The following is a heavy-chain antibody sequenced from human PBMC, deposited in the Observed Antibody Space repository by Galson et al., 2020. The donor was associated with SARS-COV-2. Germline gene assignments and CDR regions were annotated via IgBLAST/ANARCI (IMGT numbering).Heavy chain of an antibody. Sequence: GGSLRLSCAASGFAFRLFGMHWVRQAPGKGLEWVAFIRFDGSNTHYLGSVKGRFTISRDNSKNTLYLQMNSLRPEDTGVYFCVKDCLVAMAGTGFEYWGQGTLLTVSS. J-gene: IGHJ4*02. D-gene: IGHD6-19*01. V-gene: IGHV3-30*02. CDR1: GFAFRLFG. CDR2: IRFDGSNT. CDR3: VKDCLVAMAGTGFEY.